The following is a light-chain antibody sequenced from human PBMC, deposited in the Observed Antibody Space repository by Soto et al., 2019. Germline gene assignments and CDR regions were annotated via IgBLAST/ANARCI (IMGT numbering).Light chain of an antibody. CDR3: HLRNPWHTP. Sequence: TKSAAALSLTTGERATLSCRASETIRGLLAWYQQRPGQPPRLLIYDTSNRATGIPARFSGSGSGTDFTLTISVLETADLGVYYCHLRNPWHTPFGQG. CDR1: ETIRGL. CDR2: DTS. J-gene: IGKJ5*01. V-gene: IGKV3-11*01.